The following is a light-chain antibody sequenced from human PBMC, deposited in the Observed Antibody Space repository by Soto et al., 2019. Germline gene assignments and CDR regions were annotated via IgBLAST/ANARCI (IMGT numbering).Light chain of an antibody. CDR2: DAS. V-gene: IGKV1-5*01. J-gene: IGKJ1*01. CDR3: QQYNSYSGT. Sequence: DIQMTQSPSTLSSSVGDRVTLTCRASQSISSWLAWYQQKPGKAPKLLIYDASSLESGVPSRFRGSGSGTEFTLTISSLKPDDFATYYCQQYNSYSGTFGQGTKVDIK. CDR1: QSISSW.